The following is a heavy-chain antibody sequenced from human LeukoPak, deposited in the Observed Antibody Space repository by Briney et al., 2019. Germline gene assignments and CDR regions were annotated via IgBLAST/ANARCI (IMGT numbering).Heavy chain of an antibody. CDR2: ISGSGGST. CDR1: GITFSSYA. V-gene: IGHV3-23*01. D-gene: IGHD3-22*01. J-gene: IGHJ4*02. Sequence: PGGSLRLSCAASGITFSSYAMSWVRQAPGKGLEWVSAISGSGGSTYYSDSVKGRFTISRDNSKNRLYLQMNSLRVEDTAIYYCAKGDFDSSGYSYRGQGTLVTVSS. CDR3: AKGDFDSSGYSY.